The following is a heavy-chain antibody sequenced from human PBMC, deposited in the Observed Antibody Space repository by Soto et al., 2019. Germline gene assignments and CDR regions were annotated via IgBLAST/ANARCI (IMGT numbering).Heavy chain of an antibody. J-gene: IGHJ4*02. CDR2: ISYSGTA. CDR3: AREAGCGVDY. Sequence: QVQLQESGPGLVKPSQTLSLTCTVSGGSSSSDGYSGSWIRQHPGKGLEWIGYISYSGTAYYNPSLKSRVTMSVDSSKNQLSLTLSSVTPADTAVYYCAREAGCGVDYWGQGTLVTVSS. V-gene: IGHV4-31*03. CDR1: GGSSSSDGYS. D-gene: IGHD6-19*01.